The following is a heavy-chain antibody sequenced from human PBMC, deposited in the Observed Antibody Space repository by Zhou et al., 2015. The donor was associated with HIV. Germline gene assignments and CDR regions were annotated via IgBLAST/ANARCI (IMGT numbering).Heavy chain of an antibody. D-gene: IGHD6-6*01. CDR3: AREGIAARRQEYYYYYYYMDV. J-gene: IGHJ6*03. CDR1: GGTFSSYA. V-gene: IGHV1-69*01. CDR2: IIPIFGTA. Sequence: QVQLVQSGAEVKKPGSSVKVSCKASGGTFSSYAISWVRQAPGQGLEWMGGIIPIFGTANYAQKFQGRVTITADESTSTAYMELSSLRSEDTAVYYCAREGIAARRQEYYYYYYYMDVWGKGTTVTVSS.